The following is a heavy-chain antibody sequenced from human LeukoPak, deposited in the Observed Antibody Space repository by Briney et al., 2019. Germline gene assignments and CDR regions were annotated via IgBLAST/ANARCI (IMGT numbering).Heavy chain of an antibody. CDR1: GFTFSQYW. CDR3: AREKSNGWCYFDY. J-gene: IGHJ4*02. D-gene: IGHD6-19*01. Sequence: GGSLRLSCAASGFTFSQYWMSWAPQTPGRGLEWVANLKQDGSEKHYVDSVKGRFAISRDNTRNSLYLQMNSLRAEDTAVYYCAREKSNGWCYFDYWGQGTLVTVSS. V-gene: IGHV3-7*01. CDR2: LKQDGSEK.